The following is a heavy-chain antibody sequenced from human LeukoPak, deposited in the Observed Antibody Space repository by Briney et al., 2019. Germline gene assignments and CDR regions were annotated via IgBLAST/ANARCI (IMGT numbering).Heavy chain of an antibody. CDR2: INHSGST. V-gene: IGHV4-34*01. Sequence: SETLSLTCTVSGGSISSYYWSWIRQPPGKGLEWIGEINHSGSTNYNPSLKSRVTISVDTSKNQFSLKLSSVTAADTAVYYCARVGFCSSTSCYPRRRRISFDYWGQGTLVTVSS. CDR3: ARVGFCSSTSCYPRRRRISFDY. CDR1: GGSISSYY. J-gene: IGHJ4*02. D-gene: IGHD2-2*01.